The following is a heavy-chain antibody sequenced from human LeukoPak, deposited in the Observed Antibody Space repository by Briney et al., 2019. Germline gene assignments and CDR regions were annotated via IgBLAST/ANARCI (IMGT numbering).Heavy chain of an antibody. Sequence: GGSLRLSCAASGFTFSSYGMHWVRQAPGKGLEWVAFIRYDGSNTYYADSVKGRFTISRDNSKNTLYLQMNSLRAEDTAVYYCAGGYSGRDPHYFDYWGQGTLVTVSS. V-gene: IGHV3-30*02. J-gene: IGHJ4*02. CDR3: AGGYSGRDPHYFDY. CDR2: IRYDGSNT. CDR1: GFTFSSYG. D-gene: IGHD1-26*01.